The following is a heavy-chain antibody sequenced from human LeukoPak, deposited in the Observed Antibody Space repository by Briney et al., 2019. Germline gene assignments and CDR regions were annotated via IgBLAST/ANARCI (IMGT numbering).Heavy chain of an antibody. Sequence: SETLSLTCTVSGYSISSGYYWGWIRQPPGKGLEWIGSIYHSGSTYYNPSLESRVTISVDTSKNQFSLKLSSVTAADTAVYYCARGDPSDFWSGSLYYFDYWGQGTLVTVSS. CDR3: ARGDPSDFWSGSLYYFDY. V-gene: IGHV4-38-2*02. CDR1: GYSISSGYY. D-gene: IGHD3-3*01. J-gene: IGHJ4*02. CDR2: IYHSGST.